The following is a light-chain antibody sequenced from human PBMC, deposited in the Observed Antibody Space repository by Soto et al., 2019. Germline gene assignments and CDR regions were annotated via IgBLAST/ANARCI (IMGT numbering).Light chain of an antibody. CDR1: SSNIGAGYD. V-gene: IGLV1-40*01. CDR2: GNR. CDR3: QSYDSSLSALYV. Sequence: QSVLTQPPSVSGAPGQRVTISCTGSSSNIGAGYDVHWYQQLPGTAPKLLFYGNRNRPSVVPDRFSGSKSGTSSSLAITGLPAEDEADYYCQSYDSSLSALYVFGTGTKLTVL. J-gene: IGLJ1*01.